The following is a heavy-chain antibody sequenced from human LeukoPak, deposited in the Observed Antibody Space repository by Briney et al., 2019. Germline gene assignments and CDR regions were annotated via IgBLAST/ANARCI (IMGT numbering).Heavy chain of an antibody. CDR2: IIPILGIA. V-gene: IGHV1-69*04. D-gene: IGHD1-26*01. CDR1: GGTFSSYA. CDR3: ATTGELPYYYYYGMDV. Sequence: SVKVSCKASGGTFSSYAISWVRQAPGQGLEWMGRIIPILGIANYAQKFQGRVTITADKSTSTAYMEPSSLRSEDTAVYYCATTGELPYYYYYGMDVWGQGTTVTVSS. J-gene: IGHJ6*02.